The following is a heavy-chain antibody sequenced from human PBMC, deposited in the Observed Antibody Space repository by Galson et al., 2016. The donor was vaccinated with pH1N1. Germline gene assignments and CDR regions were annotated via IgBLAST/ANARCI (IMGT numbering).Heavy chain of an antibody. D-gene: IGHD2-2*02. V-gene: IGHV1-69*06. J-gene: IGHJ4*02. Sequence: INWVQQAPGQGLEWVGGIIPIFGTTNYAQKFQGRVTITADKSTDTAYMELSSLRSEDSAVYYCAHAQTIGYCSSASCYTGDFDYWGQGTLVTVSS. CDR2: IIPIFGTT. CDR3: AHAQTIGYCSSASCYTGDFDY.